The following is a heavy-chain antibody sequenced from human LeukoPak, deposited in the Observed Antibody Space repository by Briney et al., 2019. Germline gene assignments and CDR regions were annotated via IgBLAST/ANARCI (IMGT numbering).Heavy chain of an antibody. Sequence: GASVKVSCKASGYTFTSYGISWVRQAPGQGLEWMGWISAYNGNTNYAQKLQGRVTMTTDRSTSTDYMELRSLRSDDTAVYYCARDQTYPKGDFDYWGQGTLVTVSS. CDR2: ISAYNGNT. CDR3: ARDQTYPKGDFDY. V-gene: IGHV1-18*01. CDR1: GYTFTSYG. J-gene: IGHJ4*02.